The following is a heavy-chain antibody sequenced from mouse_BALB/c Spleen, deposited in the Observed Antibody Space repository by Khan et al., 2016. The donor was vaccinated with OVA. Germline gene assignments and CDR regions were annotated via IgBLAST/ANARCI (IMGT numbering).Heavy chain of an antibody. V-gene: IGHV2-2*01. CDR3: ARNSYMYAFTY. CDR2: IRSGGTT. J-gene: IGHJ3*01. CDR1: GFSLNTYG. Sequence: QVQLKQSGPGLVQPSQSLSITCTVSGFSLNTYGIHWIRQSQGKGLEWLGVIRSGGTTDYNGAFISRLNITKDNSKSQVFFKMNSLQADATAIYYCARNSYMYAFTYWGQGTLVTVSA. D-gene: IGHD2-14*01.